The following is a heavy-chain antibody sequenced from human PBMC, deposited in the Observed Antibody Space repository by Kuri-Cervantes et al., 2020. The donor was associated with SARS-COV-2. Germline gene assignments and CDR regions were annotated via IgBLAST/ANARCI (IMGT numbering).Heavy chain of an antibody. CDR1: GYTFTGYY. CDR3: ARGTYSGSYVDAFDI. J-gene: IGHJ3*02. Sequence: ASVKVSCKASGYTFTGYYMNWVRQAPGQGLEWMGWINPNSGGTNYAQKFQGRVTITTDESTSTAYMELSSLRSEDTAVYYCARGTYSGSYVDAFDIWGQGTMVTVSS. D-gene: IGHD1-26*01. CDR2: INPNSGGT. V-gene: IGHV1-2*02.